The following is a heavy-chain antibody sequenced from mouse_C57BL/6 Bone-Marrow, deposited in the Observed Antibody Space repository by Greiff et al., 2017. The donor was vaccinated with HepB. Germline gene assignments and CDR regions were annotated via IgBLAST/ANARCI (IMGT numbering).Heavy chain of an antibody. CDR1: GYTFTSYW. CDR3: ARRGPTVVAHWYFDV. CDR2: IDPSDSET. V-gene: IGHV1-52*01. D-gene: IGHD1-1*01. J-gene: IGHJ1*03. Sequence: VQLQQPGAELVRPGSSVKLSCKASGYTFTSYWMHWVKQRPIQGLEWIGNIDPSDSETHYNQKFKDKATLTVDKSSSTAYMQLRSLTSEDSAVYYCARRGPTVVAHWYFDVWGTGTTVTVSS.